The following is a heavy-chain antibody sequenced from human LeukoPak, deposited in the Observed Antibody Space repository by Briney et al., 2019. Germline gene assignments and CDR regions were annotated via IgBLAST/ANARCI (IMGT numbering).Heavy chain of an antibody. CDR3: AKDQPSGYCSGGSCFLFDY. V-gene: IGHV3-30*02. CDR1: GFTFSSYG. CDR2: IRYDGSNK. J-gene: IGHJ4*02. D-gene: IGHD2-15*01. Sequence: GGSLRLSCVASGFTFSSYGMHWVRQAPGKGLEWVAFIRYDGSNKYYADSVKGRFTISRDNSKNTLYLQMNSLRAEDTAVYYCAKDQPSGYCSGGSCFLFDYWGQGTLVTVSS.